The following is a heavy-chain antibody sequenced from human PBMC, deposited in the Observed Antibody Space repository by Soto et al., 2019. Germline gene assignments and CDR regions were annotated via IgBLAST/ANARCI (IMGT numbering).Heavy chain of an antibody. V-gene: IGHV3-23*01. CDR2: ISGSGGST. J-gene: IGHJ5*02. CDR1: GFTFSSYA. D-gene: IGHD3-10*01. Sequence: PGGSLRLSCAASGFTFSSYAMSWVRQAPGKGLEWVSAISGSGGSTYYADSVKGRFTISRDNSRNTLYLQMNSLRAEDTAVYYCAKVRVRGPFSGGYNWFDPWGQGTLVTVSS. CDR3: AKVRVRGPFSGGYNWFDP.